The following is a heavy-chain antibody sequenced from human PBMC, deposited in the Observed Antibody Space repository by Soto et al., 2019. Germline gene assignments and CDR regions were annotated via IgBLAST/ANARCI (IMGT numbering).Heavy chain of an antibody. Sequence: SETLSLTYTVSGGSISSGGYYWSWIRQHPGKGLEWIGYIYYSGSTYYNPSLKSRVTISVDTSKNQFSLKLSSVTAADTAVYYCARSTEYGDYHNWFDPWGQGTLVTVSS. D-gene: IGHD4-17*01. CDR3: ARSTEYGDYHNWFDP. J-gene: IGHJ5*02. CDR1: GGSISSGGYY. V-gene: IGHV4-31*03. CDR2: IYYSGST.